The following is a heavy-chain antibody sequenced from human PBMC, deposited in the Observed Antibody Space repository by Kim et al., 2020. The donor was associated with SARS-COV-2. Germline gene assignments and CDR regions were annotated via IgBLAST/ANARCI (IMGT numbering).Heavy chain of an antibody. CDR1: GGTFSSYA. Sequence: SVKVSCKASGGTFSSYAISWVRQAPGQGLEWMGGIIPIFGTANYAQKFQGRVTITADESTSTAYMELSSLRSEDTAVYYCARTLAYCGGDCYSNNYYGMDVGGQGTTVTVSS. V-gene: IGHV1-69*13. J-gene: IGHJ6*02. CDR2: IIPIFGTA. CDR3: ARTLAYCGGDCYSNNYYGMDV. D-gene: IGHD2-21*01.